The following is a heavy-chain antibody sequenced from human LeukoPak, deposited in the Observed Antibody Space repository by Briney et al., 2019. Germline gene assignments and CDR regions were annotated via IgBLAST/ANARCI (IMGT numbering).Heavy chain of an antibody. V-gene: IGHV1-18*01. CDR1: GGTFSSYA. CDR3: ARDSSSSGWDENWFDP. Sequence: ASVKVSCKASGGTFSSYAISWVRQAPGQGLEWMGWISAYNGNTNYAQKLQGRVTMTTDTSTSTAYMELRSLRSDDTAVYYCARDSSSSGWDENWFDPWGQGTLVTVSS. D-gene: IGHD6-19*01. CDR2: ISAYNGNT. J-gene: IGHJ5*02.